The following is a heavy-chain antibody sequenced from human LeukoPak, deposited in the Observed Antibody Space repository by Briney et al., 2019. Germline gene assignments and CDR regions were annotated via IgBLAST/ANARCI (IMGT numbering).Heavy chain of an antibody. CDR1: GGTFSSYA. CDR2: IIPIFGTA. J-gene: IGHJ5*02. D-gene: IGHD3-3*01. CDR3: ARDRGLRFLEWLPHDGGWFDP. Sequence: RASVKVSCKASGGTFSSYAISWVRQAPGQGLEWMGGIIPIFGTANYAQKFQGRVTMTRDTSISTTYMELSRLRSDDTAVYYCARDRGLRFLEWLPHDGGWFDPWGQGTLVTVSS. V-gene: IGHV1-69*05.